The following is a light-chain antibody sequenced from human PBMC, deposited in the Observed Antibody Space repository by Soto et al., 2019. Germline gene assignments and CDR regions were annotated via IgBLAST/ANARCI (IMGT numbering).Light chain of an antibody. CDR2: GAS. J-gene: IGKJ5*01. Sequence: EIVLTQSPGTLSLSPGERATLSCRASQSVSSSYLAWYQQKPGQAPRLLIYGASTGATGIPARFSGSGSGTDFTLTISSLEPEDFAIYYCQQRQYWPPITFGQGTRLEI. CDR3: QQRQYWPPIT. CDR1: QSVSSSY. V-gene: IGKV3D-20*02.